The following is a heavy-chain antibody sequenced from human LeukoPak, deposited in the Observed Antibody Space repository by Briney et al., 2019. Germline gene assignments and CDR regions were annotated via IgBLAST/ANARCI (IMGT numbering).Heavy chain of an antibody. CDR2: IIPIFGTA. CDR1: GGTFSSYA. V-gene: IGHV1-69*01. CDR3: ARADDSSGYYNDFDY. Sequence: GASVEVSCTASGGTFSSYAISWVRQAPGQGLEWMGGIIPIFGTANYAQKFQGRVTITADESTSTAYMELSSLRSEDTAVYYCARADDSSGYYNDFDYWGQGTLVTVSS. D-gene: IGHD3-22*01. J-gene: IGHJ4*02.